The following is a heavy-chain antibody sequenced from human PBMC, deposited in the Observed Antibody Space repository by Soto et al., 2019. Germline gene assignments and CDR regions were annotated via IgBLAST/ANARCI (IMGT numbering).Heavy chain of an antibody. CDR1: GGSFSGHY. Sequence: QVQLQQWGAGLLKPSETLSLTCAVYGGSFSGHYWNWIRQPPGKGLEWIGEINHSGVTKYNPSLKSRVTISVDTSKNQFFLNLRSVTAADTAVYYCARGQYPRDYWGQGTLVTVSS. V-gene: IGHV4-34*01. CDR2: INHSGVT. J-gene: IGHJ4*02. CDR3: ARGQYPRDY.